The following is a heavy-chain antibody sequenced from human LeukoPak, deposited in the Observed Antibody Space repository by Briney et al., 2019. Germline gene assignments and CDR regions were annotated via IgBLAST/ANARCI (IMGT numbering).Heavy chain of an antibody. J-gene: IGHJ5*02. Sequence: GGALRLSCAASGFTFSSHAMHWVRQAPAKGLEWVAVISYDGSNKYYADSVKGRFTISRDNSKNTLYLQMNSLRAEDTAVYYCARDRGGSGVNWFDPWGQGTLVTVSS. CDR1: GFTFSSHA. V-gene: IGHV3-30*04. CDR3: ARDRGGSGVNWFDP. D-gene: IGHD3-10*01. CDR2: ISYDGSNK.